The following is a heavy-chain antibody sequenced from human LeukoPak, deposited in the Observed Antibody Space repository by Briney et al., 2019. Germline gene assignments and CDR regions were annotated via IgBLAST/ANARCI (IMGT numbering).Heavy chain of an antibody. D-gene: IGHD3-3*01. J-gene: IGHJ1*01. CDR2: ISPNSGGT. CDR3: ARAMDYDFWSGYYRPEYFQH. CDR1: GYTFTGYY. Sequence: ASVKVSCKXSGYTFTGYYMHWVRQAPGQGLERMGWISPNSGGTNYAQKFQGRVTMTRDTSISTAYMELSRLRSDDTAVYYCARAMDYDFWSGYYRPEYFQHWGQGTLVTVSS. V-gene: IGHV1-2*02.